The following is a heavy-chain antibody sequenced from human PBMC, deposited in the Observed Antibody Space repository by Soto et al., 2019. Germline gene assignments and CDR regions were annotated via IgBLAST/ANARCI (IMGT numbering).Heavy chain of an antibody. D-gene: IGHD2-15*01. J-gene: IGHJ4*02. CDR2: ISGSGGST. CDR1: GFTFSSYA. CDR3: AKEWADCSGGSCYDLDY. V-gene: IGHV3-23*01. Sequence: PGGSLRLSCAASGFTFSSYAMSWVRQAPGKGLEWVSAISGSGGSTYYADSVKGRFTISRDNSKNTLYLQMNSLRAEDTAVYYCAKEWADCSGGSCYDLDYWGQGTLVTV.